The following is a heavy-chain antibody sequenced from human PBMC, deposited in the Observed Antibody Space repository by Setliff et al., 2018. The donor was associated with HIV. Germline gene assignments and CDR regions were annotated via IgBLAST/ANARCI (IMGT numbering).Heavy chain of an antibody. CDR3: AREPCSGGSCYSGYFDY. D-gene: IGHD2-15*01. V-gene: IGHV3-66*02. Sequence: GGSLRLSCAASGFTFSSYWMHWVRQAPGKGLEWVSLIYSGGDTYYADSVKGRFTISRDNSKNMLYLQMNNLRADDTAVYYCAREPCSGGSCYSGYFDYWGQGTLVTVSS. J-gene: IGHJ4*02. CDR2: IYSGGDT. CDR1: GFTFSSYW.